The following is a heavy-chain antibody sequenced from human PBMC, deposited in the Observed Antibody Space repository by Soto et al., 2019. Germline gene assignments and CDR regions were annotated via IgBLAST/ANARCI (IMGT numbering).Heavy chain of an antibody. D-gene: IGHD5-18*01. V-gene: IGHV4-30-4*01. CDR3: PRRSAAKRYFDL. Sequence: QVQLQESGPGLVKPSQTLSLMCTVSGAPISGSDYHWSWIRQPPGKGLEWIGYIFPTGATHYNVSLDSRITISVETANIHCSLKLTSVTAADTAVYFCPRRSAAKRYFDLWCRGTLVTVSS. CDR2: IFPTGAT. J-gene: IGHJ2*01. CDR1: GAPISGSDYH.